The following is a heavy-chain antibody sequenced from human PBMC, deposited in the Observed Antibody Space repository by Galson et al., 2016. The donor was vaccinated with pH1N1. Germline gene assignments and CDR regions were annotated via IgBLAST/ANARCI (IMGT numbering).Heavy chain of an antibody. Sequence: SETLSLTCTVYGGSVSGGDYYWAWVRQSPGKGLEWIGNVYFRGGTNYNPSLKSRVRITTDASENQFSLRLDSVTAADAAVYYCAREPNVQQYFHSYGLDVGGQGTAVTVSS. CDR3: AREPNVQQYFHSYGLDV. CDR2: VYFRGGT. V-gene: IGHV4-61*08. J-gene: IGHJ6*02. CDR1: GGSVSGGDYY. D-gene: IGHD2/OR15-2a*01.